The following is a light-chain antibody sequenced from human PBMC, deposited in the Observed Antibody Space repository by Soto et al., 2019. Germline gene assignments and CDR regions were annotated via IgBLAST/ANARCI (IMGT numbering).Light chain of an antibody. J-gene: IGKJ5*01. V-gene: IGKV1-33*01. CDR3: QQYDNLPSIT. CDR1: QDISNY. CDR2: DSS. Sequence: DIQMTQSPSSLSASVGDRVTITCQASQDISNYLNWYQQKPGKAPKLLIYDSSYLETGVPSRFSGSGYGTDFTFTISSLQPEDIATYYCQQYDNLPSITFGQGTRLEIK.